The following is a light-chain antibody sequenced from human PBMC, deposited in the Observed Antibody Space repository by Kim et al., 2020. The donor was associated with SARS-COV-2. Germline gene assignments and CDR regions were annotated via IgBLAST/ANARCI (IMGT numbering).Light chain of an antibody. V-gene: IGLV7-43*01. Sequence: PGGTVTLTCASNTGAVTSGYYPNWFQRKPGQAPRSMIHTASGRHSWTPARFSGSLLGGKAALTLSGVQPEDEAEYYCLLYYGGVWVFGGGTQLTVL. CDR2: TAS. CDR1: TGAVTSGYY. J-gene: IGLJ3*02. CDR3: LLYYGGVWV.